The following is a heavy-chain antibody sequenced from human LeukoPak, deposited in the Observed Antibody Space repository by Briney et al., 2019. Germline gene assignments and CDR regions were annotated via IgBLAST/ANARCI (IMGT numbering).Heavy chain of an antibody. Sequence: SETLSLTCTVSGGSISSYYWSWIRQPPGKGLEWIGYIYYSGSTNYNPSLKSRVTISVDTSKNQFSLKLSSVTAADTAVYYCARSMITFGGVMRYWGQGTLVTVSS. V-gene: IGHV4-59*01. CDR1: GGSISSYY. CDR2: IYYSGST. CDR3: ARSMITFGGVMRY. D-gene: IGHD3-16*01. J-gene: IGHJ4*02.